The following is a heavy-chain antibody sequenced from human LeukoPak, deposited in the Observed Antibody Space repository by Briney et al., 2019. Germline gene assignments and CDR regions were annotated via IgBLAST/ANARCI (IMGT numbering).Heavy chain of an antibody. D-gene: IGHD6-13*01. Sequence: ASVKVSCKASAYTFSDYYIHWVRQAPGQGLEWMGWINPNSGGTNSAQKFQGRVTMTRDTSISTAYMELSRLTSDDTAVYYCVYEIAATYYFDYWGQGTLVTVSS. CDR3: VYEIAATYYFDY. V-gene: IGHV1-2*02. CDR1: AYTFSDYY. J-gene: IGHJ4*02. CDR2: INPNSGGT.